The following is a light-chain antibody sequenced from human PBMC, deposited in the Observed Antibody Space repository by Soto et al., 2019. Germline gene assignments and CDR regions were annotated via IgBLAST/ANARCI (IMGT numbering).Light chain of an antibody. CDR2: DVS. J-gene: IGLJ1*01. CDR1: SSDVGGYNY. Sequence: QSALTQPASVSGSPGQSITISCTGTSSDVGGYNYVSWYQQHPGKAPKLMIYDVSNRPSGFSNRFSGSKSGNTASLPISGLQAEYEADYYCSSYTSSSPYVFGTGTKLTVL. CDR3: SSYTSSSPYV. V-gene: IGLV2-14*01.